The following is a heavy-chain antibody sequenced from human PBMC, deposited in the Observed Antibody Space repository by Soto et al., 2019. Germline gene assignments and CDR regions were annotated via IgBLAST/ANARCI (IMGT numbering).Heavy chain of an antibody. V-gene: IGHV6-1*01. CDR2: TYYRSKWYN. CDR1: GDSVSSNSAA. Sequence: PSQTLSLTCAMSGDSVSSNSAAWNWIRQSPSRGLEWLGRTYYRSKWYNDYAVSVKSRRTINPDTSKKQFSLQLNSVTPEYTAVYYCARAPGGVPAQGIAVAGTGYWFHPWGQGTPVPVSS. CDR3: ARAPGGVPAQGIAVAGTGYWFHP. J-gene: IGHJ5*02. D-gene: IGHD6-19*01.